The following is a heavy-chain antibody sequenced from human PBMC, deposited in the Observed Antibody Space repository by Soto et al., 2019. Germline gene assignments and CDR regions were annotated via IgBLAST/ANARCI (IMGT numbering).Heavy chain of an antibody. CDR2: ISYSGNT. J-gene: IGHJ5*02. D-gene: IGHD3-10*01. CDR3: ARQSRGLIWFGELNGGNWFDP. CDR1: GGSISSSSYY. V-gene: IGHV4-39*01. Sequence: PSETLSLTCTVSGGSISSSSYYWGWIRQPPGKGLEWIGSISYSGNTYYNPSLKSRVTISVDTSKNQFSLKLSSVTAADTAVYYCARQSRGLIWFGELNGGNWFDPWGQGTLVTVSS.